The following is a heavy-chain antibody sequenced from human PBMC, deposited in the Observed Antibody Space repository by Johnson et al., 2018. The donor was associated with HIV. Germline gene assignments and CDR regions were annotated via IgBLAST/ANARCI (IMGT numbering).Heavy chain of an antibody. V-gene: IGHV3-66*01. D-gene: IGHD1-14*01. CDR1: GFTVSSNY. CDR2: IYSGGST. CDR3: ARDGMAATKANI. Sequence: VQLVESVGGLVQPGGSLRLSCAASGFTVSSNYMSWVRQAPGKGLEWVSVIYSGGSTYYADSVKGRFTISRDNSKNTLYLQMNSLRAEDTAVYYCARDGMAATKANIWGQGTMVTVSS. J-gene: IGHJ3*02.